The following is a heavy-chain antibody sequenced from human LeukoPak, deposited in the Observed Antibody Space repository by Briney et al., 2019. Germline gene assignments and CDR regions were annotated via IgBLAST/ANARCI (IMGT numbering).Heavy chain of an antibody. V-gene: IGHV4-4*07. Sequence: SETLSLTCSVSGASVTSYYWSWIRQPAGKGLEWIGRIYTSGSTNYNPSLKSRVTMSVDTSKNQFSLKLSSVTAADTAVYYCARDRDYYDSSGYPNWFDPWGQGTLVTVSS. CDR2: IYTSGST. CDR1: GASVTSYY. D-gene: IGHD3-22*01. CDR3: ARDRDYYDSSGYPNWFDP. J-gene: IGHJ5*02.